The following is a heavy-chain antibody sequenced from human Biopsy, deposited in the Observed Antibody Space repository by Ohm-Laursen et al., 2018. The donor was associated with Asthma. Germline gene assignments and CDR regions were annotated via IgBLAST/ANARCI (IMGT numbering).Heavy chain of an antibody. CDR1: GGSMTPTSHY. CDR3: ARRITIFGVIQKDHGMDA. CDR2: ISYGGKT. D-gene: IGHD3-3*01. J-gene: IGHJ6*02. V-gene: IGHV4-39*01. Sequence: GTLSLTRTVSGGSMTPTSHYWDWIRQPPGKGLEWIGYISYGGKTSYNPSLKNRVTISRDTSKNQFSLRLTSVTAADTAVYFCARRITIFGVIQKDHGMDAWGQGTTVIVSS.